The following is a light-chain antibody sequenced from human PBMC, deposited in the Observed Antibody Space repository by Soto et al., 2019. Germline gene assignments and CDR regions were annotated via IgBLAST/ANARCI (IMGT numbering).Light chain of an antibody. V-gene: IGKV3D-15*01. CDR2: DAS. Sequence: MVMTQSPDTLSVSPGERATLSLRASQSITEKVVWYQQKSGQPPRLLIYDASTRATGFPARFSGSGSGTEFTLTISSLKPEDFAVYYCQQYNNSPLTFGGGTKVDIK. J-gene: IGKJ4*01. CDR3: QQYNNSPLT. CDR1: QSITEK.